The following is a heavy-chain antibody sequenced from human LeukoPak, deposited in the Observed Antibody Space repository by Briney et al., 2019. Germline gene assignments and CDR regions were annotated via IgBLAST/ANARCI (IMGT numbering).Heavy chain of an antibody. CDR3: ARDLSNYDFWSGYGGPAQDAFDI. D-gene: IGHD3-3*01. Sequence: KTSQTLSLTCTVSGGSMSSGRHYWSWIRQPAGKGLEWIGRIYTSGSTNYNPSLKSRVTISVDTSKNQFSLKLSSVTAADTAVYYCARDLSNYDFWSGYGGPAQDAFDIWGQGTMVTVSS. CDR1: GGSMSSGRHY. V-gene: IGHV4-61*02. CDR2: IYTSGST. J-gene: IGHJ3*02.